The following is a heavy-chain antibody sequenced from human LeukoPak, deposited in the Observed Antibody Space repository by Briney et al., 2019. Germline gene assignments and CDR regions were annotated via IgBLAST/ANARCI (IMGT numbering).Heavy chain of an antibody. CDR2: ISAYNGNT. CDR3: ARNQDSSGYWDDAFDI. V-gene: IGHV1-18*01. J-gene: IGHJ3*02. Sequence: ASVKVSCKASGYTFTSYGISWVRQAPGQGVEWMGWISAYNGNTNYAQKLHGRVTMTTDTSTSTAYMELRSLRSDDTAVYYCARNQDSSGYWDDAFDIWGQGTMVTVSS. D-gene: IGHD3-22*01. CDR1: GYTFTSYG.